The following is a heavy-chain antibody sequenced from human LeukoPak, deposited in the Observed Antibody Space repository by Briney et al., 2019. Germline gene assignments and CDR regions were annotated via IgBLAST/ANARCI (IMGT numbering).Heavy chain of an antibody. Sequence: GGSLRLSCAASGFTFSSHGMHWVRQAPGKGLEWVAVISYEGSNKYYADPVKGRFTMSRDNCKNTLYLQMTSLRAEDTAVYYCAKNYYGSSGYWLFDYWGQGTLVTVSS. CDR3: AKNYYGSSGYWLFDY. CDR1: GFTFSSHG. V-gene: IGHV3-30*18. CDR2: ISYEGSNK. J-gene: IGHJ4*02. D-gene: IGHD3-22*01.